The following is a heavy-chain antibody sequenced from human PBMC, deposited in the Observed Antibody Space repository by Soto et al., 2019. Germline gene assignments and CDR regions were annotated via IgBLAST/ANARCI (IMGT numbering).Heavy chain of an antibody. J-gene: IGHJ6*03. Sequence: ISCEGSGYSFTSYWIGWVRQLPGKGLEWMGIIYPGDCDTRYSPSFQGQVTISADKSISTAYLQWSSLKASDTAMYYCARLGGLAYYYYYMDVWGKGTTVTVSS. D-gene: IGHD2-15*01. CDR1: GYSFTSYW. V-gene: IGHV5-51*01. CDR3: ARLGGLAYYYYYMDV. CDR2: IYPGDCDT.